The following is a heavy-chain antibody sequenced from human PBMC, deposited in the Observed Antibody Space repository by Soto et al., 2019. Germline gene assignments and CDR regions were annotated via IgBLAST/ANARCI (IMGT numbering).Heavy chain of an antibody. J-gene: IGHJ6*02. V-gene: IGHV1-69*13. CDR3: ARGCISTSCWLPDYYYGMDV. CDR2: IIPIFGTA. D-gene: IGHD2-2*01. Sequence: SVKVSCKASRDTFTSYAIHWVRQAPGQRLEWMGGIIPIFGTANYAQKFQGRVTITADESTSTAYMELSSLRSEDTAVYYCARGCISTSCWLPDYYYGMDVWGQGTTVTVSS. CDR1: RDTFTSYA.